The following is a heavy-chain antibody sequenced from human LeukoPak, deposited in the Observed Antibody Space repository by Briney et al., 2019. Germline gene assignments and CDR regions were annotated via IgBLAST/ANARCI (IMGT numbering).Heavy chain of an antibody. CDR2: ISYDGSNK. Sequence: GGSLRLSCAASGFTFSRYAMHWVRQAPGKGLEWVAVISYDGSNKYYADSVKGRFTISRDNSENTLYLQMNSLRPEDTAVYYCARMGYYDSEPFSYFDYWGQGTLVTVSS. V-gene: IGHV3-30-3*01. CDR3: ARMGYYDSEPFSYFDY. D-gene: IGHD3-10*01. CDR1: GFTFSRYA. J-gene: IGHJ4*02.